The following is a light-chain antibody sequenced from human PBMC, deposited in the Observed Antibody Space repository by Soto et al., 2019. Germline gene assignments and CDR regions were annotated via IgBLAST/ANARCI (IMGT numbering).Light chain of an antibody. CDR1: ESISEY. J-gene: IGKJ1*01. V-gene: IGKV1-39*01. CDR2: AAA. CDR3: QQSFSIHRK. Sequence: DIQMTQSPSSLSAYIGDRVTITCRASESISEYVNWYQQKLGKAPKLLIYAAATLQSGVPSRFRGSGSGTDFTLTITSLQSEDFETYFCQQSFSIHRKFGQGTKVDIX.